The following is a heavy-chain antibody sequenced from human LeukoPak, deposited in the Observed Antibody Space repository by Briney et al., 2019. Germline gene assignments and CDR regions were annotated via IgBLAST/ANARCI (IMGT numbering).Heavy chain of an antibody. V-gene: IGHV1-2*06. Sequence: ASVKVSCKASGYTFTGYYMHWVRQAPGQGLEWMRRINPNSGGTNYAQKFQGRVTMTRDTSISTAYMELSRLRSDDTAVYYCARGDILTDYYSVYYYYMDVWGRGTTVTVSS. CDR1: GYTFTGYY. CDR2: INPNSGGT. J-gene: IGHJ6*03. D-gene: IGHD3-9*01. CDR3: ARGDILTDYYSVYYYYMDV.